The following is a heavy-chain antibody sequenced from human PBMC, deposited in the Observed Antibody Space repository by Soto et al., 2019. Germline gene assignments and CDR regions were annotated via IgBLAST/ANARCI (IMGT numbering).Heavy chain of an antibody. CDR3: VRQGFGALHGLVDV. V-gene: IGHV4-59*08. J-gene: IGHJ6*02. D-gene: IGHD3-10*01. CDR1: GDSVSSYK. Sequence: QVQLQESGPGLVKPSETLSLTCTVSGDSVSSYKWSWIRQTPGKGLEWIGYIDNNGGTSYNPSLRSRVTMLVDTSTKQFSLRLNCVTAADTAVYYGVRQGFGALHGLVDVWGQGTTVTVSS. CDR2: IDNNGGT.